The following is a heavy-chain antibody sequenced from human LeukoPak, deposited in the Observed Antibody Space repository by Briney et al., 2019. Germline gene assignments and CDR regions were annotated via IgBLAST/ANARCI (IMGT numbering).Heavy chain of an antibody. CDR1: GFTFSNYA. J-gene: IGHJ4*02. V-gene: IGHV3-30*09. D-gene: IGHD1-26*01. CDR2: ISYDGSNK. Sequence: GRSLRLSCAASGFTFSNYAIHWVRQAPGKGLEWVAVISYDGSNKYYADSVKGRFAISRDNSKNTLFLQMNNLRAEDTAVYYCARVDWEGSGSYYFDYWGQGTLVTVSS. CDR3: ARVDWEGSGSYYFDY.